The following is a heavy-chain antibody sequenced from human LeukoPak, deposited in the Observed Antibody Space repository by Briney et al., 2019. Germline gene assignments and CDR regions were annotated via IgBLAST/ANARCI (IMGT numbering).Heavy chain of an antibody. CDR2: ISAYNGNT. D-gene: IGHD3-9*01. CDR1: GYTFTSYG. Sequence: ASVKVSCKASGYTFTSYGISWVRQAPGQGLEWMGWISAYNGNTNYAQKLQGRVTMTTDTSTSTAYMELRSLGSDDTAVYYCARDRTPYYDILTGPHWFDPWGQGTLVTVSS. CDR3: ARDRTPYYDILTGPHWFDP. J-gene: IGHJ5*02. V-gene: IGHV1-18*04.